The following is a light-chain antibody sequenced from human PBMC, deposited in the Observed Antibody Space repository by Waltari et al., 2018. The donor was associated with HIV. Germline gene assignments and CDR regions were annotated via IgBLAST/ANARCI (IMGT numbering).Light chain of an antibody. V-gene: IGLV5-45*02. CDR2: YRSDSDK. CDR1: SGINVATYS. CDR3: MIWHSSAWV. J-gene: IGLJ3*02. Sequence: QAVLTQPSSLSASPGASASLTCTLRSGINVATYSIYWYQQKPGSPPQYLLRYRSDSDKQRGFGVPCRFSGSKDASANAGILLISGLQSDDDADYYCMIWHSSAWVFGGGTKLTVL.